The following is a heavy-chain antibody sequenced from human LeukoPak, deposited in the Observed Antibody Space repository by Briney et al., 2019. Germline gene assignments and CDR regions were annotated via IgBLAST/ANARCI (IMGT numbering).Heavy chain of an antibody. Sequence: PGGSLRLSCAASGITFSYYWLHWVRQAPGKGLEWVSTISGSGGTPHYADSVKGRFTISRDNSKNTLHLQMNSLRAEDTAVYYCAKGGDLITYFDYWGQGTLVTVSS. CDR3: AKGGDLITYFDY. CDR2: ISGSGGTP. CDR1: GITFSYYW. D-gene: IGHD3-16*01. V-gene: IGHV3-23*01. J-gene: IGHJ4*02.